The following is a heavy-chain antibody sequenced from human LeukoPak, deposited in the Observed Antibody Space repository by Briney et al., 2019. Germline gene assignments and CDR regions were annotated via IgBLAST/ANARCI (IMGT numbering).Heavy chain of an antibody. V-gene: IGHV4-30-2*01. CDR3: ARGGSSGWPSFDY. CDR1: GGSISSGGYS. D-gene: IGHD6-19*01. Sequence: PSQTLSLTCAVSGGSISSGGYSWSWIRQPPGKGLEWIGEINHSGSTNYNPSLKSRVTISVDTSKNQFSLKLSSVTAADTAVYYCARGGSSGWPSFDYWGQGTLVTVSS. CDR2: INHSGST. J-gene: IGHJ4*02.